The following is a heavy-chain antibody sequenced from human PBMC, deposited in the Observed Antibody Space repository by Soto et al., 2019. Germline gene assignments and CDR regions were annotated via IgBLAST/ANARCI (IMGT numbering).Heavy chain of an antibody. CDR3: SRGGGGGLFDL. V-gene: IGHV3-11*06. CDR1: GFTFSDYY. D-gene: IGHD2-21*01. Sequence: QVQLVESGGGLVKPGGSLRLSCATSGFTFSDYYMSWIRQAPGKGLEFVSYISPKGTYRTYADSVKGRFTISRDNAKISLYLQVNSLRAEDTAVYYCSRGGGGGLFDLWGQGTFVTVSS. CDR2: ISPKGTYR. J-gene: IGHJ5*02.